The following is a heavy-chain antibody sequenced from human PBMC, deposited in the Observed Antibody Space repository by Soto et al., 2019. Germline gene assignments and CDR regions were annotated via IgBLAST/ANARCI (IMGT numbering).Heavy chain of an antibody. D-gene: IGHD2-15*01. V-gene: IGHV5-51*01. CDR3: ATLNRYCSGGSCYPYHFDY. CDR1: GYSFTSYW. Sequence: GESLKISCKGSGYSFTSYWIGWVRQMPGKGLEWMGIIYPGDSDTRYSPSFQGQVTISADKSISTAYLQWSSLKASDTAMYYCATLNRYCSGGSCYPYHFDYWGQGTLVTVSS. CDR2: IYPGDSDT. J-gene: IGHJ4*02.